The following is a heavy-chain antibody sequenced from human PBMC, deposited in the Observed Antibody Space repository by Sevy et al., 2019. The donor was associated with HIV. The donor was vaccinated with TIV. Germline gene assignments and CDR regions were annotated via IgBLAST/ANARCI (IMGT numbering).Heavy chain of an antibody. CDR1: GGSISSYY. V-gene: IGHV4-59*01. J-gene: IGHJ4*02. Sequence: SETLSLTCTVSGGSISSYYWSWIRQPPGKGLEWIGYIYYSGSTNYNPSLKSRVTISVDTSKNQFSLKLSPVTAADTAVYYCARVVVITRSFDYWGQGTLVTVSS. D-gene: IGHD3-22*01. CDR3: ARVVVITRSFDY. CDR2: IYYSGST.